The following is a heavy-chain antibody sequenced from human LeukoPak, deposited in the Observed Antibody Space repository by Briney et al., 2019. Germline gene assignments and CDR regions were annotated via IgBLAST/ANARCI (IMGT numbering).Heavy chain of an antibody. D-gene: IGHD1-1*01. CDR1: GFTFTSAW. CDR3: ARGYNSFDS. Sequence: GGSLRLSCAASGFTFTSAWMSWVRQAPGKGLEWVGRIKGETAAGAPDYVASVKGRYTISRDDSKNTLFLQMNSLKTEDTAVYYCARGYNSFDSWGQGTLVTVSS. J-gene: IGHJ4*02. V-gene: IGHV3-15*01. CDR2: IKGETAAGAP.